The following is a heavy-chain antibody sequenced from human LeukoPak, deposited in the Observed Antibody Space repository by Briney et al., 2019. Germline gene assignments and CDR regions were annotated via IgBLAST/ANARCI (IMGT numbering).Heavy chain of an antibody. CDR2: ISGSGGST. D-gene: IGHD5-12*01. V-gene: IGHV3-23*01. J-gene: IGHJ4*02. CDR1: GFTFSSYA. Sequence: PGGSLRLSCAASGFTFSSYAMSWVRQAPGKGLEWVSAISGSGGSTYYADSVKGRFTISRDNSKNTLYLQMNSLRAEDTAVYYCAKDLSHRGYSGYDCGYRGQGTLVTVSS. CDR3: AKDLSHRGYSGYDCGY.